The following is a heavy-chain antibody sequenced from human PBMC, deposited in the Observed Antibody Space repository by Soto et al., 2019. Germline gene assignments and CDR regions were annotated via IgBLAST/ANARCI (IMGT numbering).Heavy chain of an antibody. CDR2: ISYDGSNK. Sequence: GGSLSLSCAASGFTFSSYAMHWVRQAPGKGLEWVAVISYDGSNKYYANSVKGRFSISRDTSTSTLYLQLNNLRADDTAIYYCVKNRWYTDFAFDYWGQGTLVTVSS. CDR1: GFTFSSYA. V-gene: IGHV3-30-3*01. D-gene: IGHD6-13*01. CDR3: VKNRWYTDFAFDY. J-gene: IGHJ4*02.